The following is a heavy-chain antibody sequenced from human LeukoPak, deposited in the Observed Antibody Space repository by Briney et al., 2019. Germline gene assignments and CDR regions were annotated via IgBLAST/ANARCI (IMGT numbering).Heavy chain of an antibody. J-gene: IGHJ6*04. CDR2: IIGSGEST. CDR1: GFTFNKYA. V-gene: IGHV3-23*01. Sequence: PGGSLRLSCAASGFTFNKYAMSWVRQAPGEGLEWVSAIIGSGESTYSADSVKGRFTISRDNSKNTLYLQMSSLRAEDTAVYYCAKRRKIVVMVPATQATYVWGKGTTVTVSS. D-gene: IGHD2-15*01. CDR3: AKRRKIVVMVPATQATYV.